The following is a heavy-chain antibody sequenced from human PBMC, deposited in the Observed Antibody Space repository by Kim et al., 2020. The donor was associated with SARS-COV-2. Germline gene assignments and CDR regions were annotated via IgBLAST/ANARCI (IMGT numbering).Heavy chain of an antibody. CDR2: IIPIFGTA. V-gene: IGHV1-69*13. D-gene: IGHD6-19*01. CDR3: ARVFPPSIAVDGTGWFDP. CDR1: GGTFSSYA. J-gene: IGHJ5*02. Sequence: SVKVSCKASGGTFSSYAISWVRQAPGQGLEWMGGIIPIFGTANYAQKFQGRVTITADESTSTAYMELSSLRSEDTAVYYCARVFPPSIAVDGTGWFDPWGQGTLVTVSS.